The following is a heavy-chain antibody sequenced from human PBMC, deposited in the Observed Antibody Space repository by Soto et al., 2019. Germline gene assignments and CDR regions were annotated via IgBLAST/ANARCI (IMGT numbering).Heavy chain of an antibody. Sequence: GGSLRLSCAASGFPFSSYGMHWVRQAPGKGLEWVALISYDGSNKFYADSVKGRFTISRDNTKDSLYLQMNSLRAEDTAIYYCARGSAFIGLDYWGQGTPVTVSS. CDR3: ARGSAFIGLDY. J-gene: IGHJ4*02. D-gene: IGHD1-26*01. CDR1: GFPFSSYG. V-gene: IGHV3-30*03. CDR2: ISYDGSNK.